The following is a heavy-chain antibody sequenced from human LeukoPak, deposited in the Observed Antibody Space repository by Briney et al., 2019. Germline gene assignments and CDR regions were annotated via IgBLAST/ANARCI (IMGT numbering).Heavy chain of an antibody. CDR1: GFTFTNAW. CDR2: IKNKVDGGRT. J-gene: IGHJ3*02. D-gene: IGHD6-19*01. V-gene: IGHV3-15*01. Sequence: PGGALRLSCAASGFTFTNAWMTWVRQAPGKGLEWVGRIKNKVDGGRTEYAAPVKGRFTISRDDSKDTLYLQMNSLKTEDTAVYYCTREGRDSSGWYGAFDIWGQGTMVTVSS. CDR3: TREGRDSSGWYGAFDI.